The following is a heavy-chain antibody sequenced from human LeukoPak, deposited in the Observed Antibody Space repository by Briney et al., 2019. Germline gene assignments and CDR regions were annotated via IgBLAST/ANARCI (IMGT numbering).Heavy chain of an antibody. CDR2: IYYSGST. V-gene: IGHV4-39*01. CDR3: ARQGSYYYDSSGYLDY. Sequence: SETLSLTCTVSGGSISSSSYYWGWIRQPPGKGLEWIGSIYYSGSTYYNPSLKSRVTISVDTSKSQFSLKLSSVTAADTAVYYCARQGSYYYDSSGYLDYWGQGTLVTVSS. CDR1: GGSISSSSYY. D-gene: IGHD3-22*01. J-gene: IGHJ4*02.